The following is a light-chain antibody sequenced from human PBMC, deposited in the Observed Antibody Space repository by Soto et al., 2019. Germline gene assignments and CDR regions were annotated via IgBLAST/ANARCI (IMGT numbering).Light chain of an antibody. J-gene: IGLJ2*01. CDR3: SSYTSSSTLVV. CDR1: SGDVGGYNY. Sequence: QSALTQPASVSGSPGQSITISCTGTSGDVGGYNYVSWYQQHPGKAPKLMIYDVSNRPSGVSNRFSGSKSGNTASLTISGLQAEDEADYYCSSYTSSSTLVVFDGGTKLTVL. CDR2: DVS. V-gene: IGLV2-14*01.